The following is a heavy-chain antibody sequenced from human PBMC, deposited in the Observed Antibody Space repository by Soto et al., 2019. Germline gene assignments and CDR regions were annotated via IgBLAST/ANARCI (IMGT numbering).Heavy chain of an antibody. V-gene: IGHV3-66*01. J-gene: IGHJ4*02. CDR3: ATSPQRNY. Sequence: EVPLVESGGGLVQPGGSLRLSCAASGFAVSSNYMSWVRQAPGKGLEGVSVIYSGGSTHYADSVKGRFIISRDNSKNTLYLQMNSLRAEDTAVYYCATSPQRNYWGQGTLVTVSS. CDR2: IYSGGST. D-gene: IGHD1-1*01. CDR1: GFAVSSNY.